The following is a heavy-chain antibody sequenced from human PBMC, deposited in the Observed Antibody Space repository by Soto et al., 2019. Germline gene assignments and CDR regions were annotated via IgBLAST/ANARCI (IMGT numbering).Heavy chain of an antibody. CDR2: ISYDGSNK. D-gene: IGHD5-12*01. CDR3: ARALGGYSGYDSYDY. J-gene: IGHJ4*02. V-gene: IGHV3-30-3*01. CDR1: GFTFSSYA. Sequence: QVQLAESGGGVVQPGRSLRLSCAASGFTFSSYAMHWVRQAPGKGLEWVAVISYDGSNKYYADSVKGRFTISRDNSKNTLYLQMNSLRAEDTAVYYCARALGGYSGYDSYDYWGQGTLVTVSS.